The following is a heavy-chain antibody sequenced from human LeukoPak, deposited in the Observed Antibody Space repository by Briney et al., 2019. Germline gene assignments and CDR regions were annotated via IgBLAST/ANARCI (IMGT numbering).Heavy chain of an antibody. D-gene: IGHD5-18*01. CDR2: IIPIFGTA. CDR3: ARGWDTAMAHFDY. Sequence: ASVKVSCKASGGTFSSYAISWVRQAPGQGLEWMGGIIPIFGTANYAQKFQGRVTITADESTSTVYMELSSLRSEDTAVYYCARGWDTAMAHFDYWGQGTLATVSS. CDR1: GGTFSSYA. J-gene: IGHJ4*02. V-gene: IGHV1-69*13.